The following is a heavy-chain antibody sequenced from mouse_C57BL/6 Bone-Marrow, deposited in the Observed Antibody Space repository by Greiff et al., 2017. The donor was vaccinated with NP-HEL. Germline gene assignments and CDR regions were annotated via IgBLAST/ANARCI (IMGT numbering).Heavy chain of an antibody. CDR3: AREGGLRRRTYAMDY. CDR1: GFTFSDYY. D-gene: IGHD2-4*01. J-gene: IGHJ4*01. V-gene: IGHV5-16*01. Sequence: VQLKESEGGLVQPGSSMKLSCTASGFTFSDYYMAWVRQVPEKGLEWVANINYDGSSTYYLDSLKSRFIISRDNAKNILYLQMSSLKSEDTATYYCAREGGLRRRTYAMDYWGQGTSVTVSS. CDR2: INYDGSST.